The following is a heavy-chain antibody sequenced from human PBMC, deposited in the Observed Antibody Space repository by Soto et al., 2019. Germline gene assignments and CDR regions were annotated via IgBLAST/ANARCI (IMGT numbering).Heavy chain of an antibody. V-gene: IGHV3-21*01. Sequence: KPGGSLRLSCAASGFNFSNYAMSWVRQSPGKGLEWVSSISSSSSYIYYADSVKGRFTISRDNAKNSLYLQMNSLRAEDTAVYYCARFRYCSSTSCYRVYYYYGMDVWGQGTTVTVSS. CDR3: ARFRYCSSTSCYRVYYYYGMDV. CDR1: GFNFSNYA. D-gene: IGHD2-2*02. J-gene: IGHJ6*02. CDR2: ISSSSSYI.